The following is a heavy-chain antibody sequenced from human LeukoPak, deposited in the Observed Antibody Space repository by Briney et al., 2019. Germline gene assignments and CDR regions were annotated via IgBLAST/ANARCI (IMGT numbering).Heavy chain of an antibody. J-gene: IGHJ6*03. CDR3: ARASYYAHMDV. CDR2: ISYDGSNK. Sequence: GGSLRLSRAASGFTFSSYAMHWVRQAPGKGLEWVAVISYDGSNKYYADSVKGRFTISRDNSKNTLYLQMNSLRAEDTAVYYCARASYYAHMDVWGKGTTVTVSS. V-gene: IGHV3-30*04. CDR1: GFTFSSYA. D-gene: IGHD2-2*01.